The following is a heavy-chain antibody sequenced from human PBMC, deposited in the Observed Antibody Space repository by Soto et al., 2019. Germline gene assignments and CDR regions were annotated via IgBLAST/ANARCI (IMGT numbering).Heavy chain of an antibody. J-gene: IGHJ4*02. Sequence: EVQVVESGGGLVKPGGSLRLSCEVSGFTFSNAWMFWVRQAPGKGLEWVGRIKSKTDGGTADYAAPVKGRFTISRDDSKNMLFLQMKSLKTEDTTVYYCITSDSGYSYGLSGLDYWGQGTLVTVSS. CDR3: ITSDSGYSYGLSGLDY. CDR2: IKSKTDGGTA. D-gene: IGHD5-18*01. CDR1: GFTFSNAW. V-gene: IGHV3-15*01.